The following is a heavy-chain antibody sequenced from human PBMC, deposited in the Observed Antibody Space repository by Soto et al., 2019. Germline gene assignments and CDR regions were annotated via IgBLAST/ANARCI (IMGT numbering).Heavy chain of an antibody. CDR3: AREVVTETTWGSFDS. CDR2: ISPFFGTT. CDR1: GGGTLSNDA. Sequence: QVHLVQSGADGRKSGSSVSVSCTASGGGTLSNDAISWVRQAPGQGLEWLGRISPFFGTTDYSQSFQGRLTMTADASTGTVYMDLRSLKSDDPAVYYCAREVVTETTWGSFDSWGQGTLVTVSS. D-gene: IGHD2-21*02. V-gene: IGHV1-69*01. J-gene: IGHJ4*02.